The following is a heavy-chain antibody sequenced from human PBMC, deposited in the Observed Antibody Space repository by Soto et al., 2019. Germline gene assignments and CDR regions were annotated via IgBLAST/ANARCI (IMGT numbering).Heavy chain of an antibody. D-gene: IGHD3-22*01. CDR2: IYYSGST. CDR1: GGSISSYY. CDR3: ARDLYYDSSGYYYGWFDP. V-gene: IGHV4-59*01. Sequence: PSETRSLTCTVSGGSISSYYWSWIRQPPGKGLEWIGYIYYSGSTNYNPSLKSRVTISVDTSKNQFSLKLSSVTAADTAVYYCARDLYYDSSGYYYGWFDPWGQGTLVTVSS. J-gene: IGHJ5*02.